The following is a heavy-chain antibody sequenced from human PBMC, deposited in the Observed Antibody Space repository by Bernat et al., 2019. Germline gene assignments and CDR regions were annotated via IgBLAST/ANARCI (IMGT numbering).Heavy chain of an antibody. CDR3: ARDRAVRDCYGMDV. CDR1: GFTFSDYY. D-gene: IGHD3-10*01. J-gene: IGHJ6*02. V-gene: IGHV3-11*06. Sequence: QVQLVESGGGLVKPGGSLRLSCAASGFTFSDYYMSWIRQALGKGLEWVSYISSSSSYTNYADSVQGRFTISREHAKNSLYLQINSHRAEDTAVYYCARDRAVRDCYGMDVWGQGTTVTVSS. CDR2: ISSSSSYT.